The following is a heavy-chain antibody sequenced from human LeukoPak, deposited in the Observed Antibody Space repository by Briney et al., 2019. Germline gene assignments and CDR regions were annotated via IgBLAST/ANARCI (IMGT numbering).Heavy chain of an antibody. D-gene: IGHD3-3*01. V-gene: IGHV3-7*01. CDR1: GFAFNTHW. CDR3: AKPITISGASGGFDI. Sequence: PGGCLRLSCTASGFAFNTHWMDSGRQARGKGLGLVPNIKQEGREKTHADSVKGRFTISRHNTKNPRYLQMHSLRAEDTSLCSGAKPITISGASGGFDIWGQGAKVTVSS. J-gene: IGHJ3*02. CDR2: IKQEGREK.